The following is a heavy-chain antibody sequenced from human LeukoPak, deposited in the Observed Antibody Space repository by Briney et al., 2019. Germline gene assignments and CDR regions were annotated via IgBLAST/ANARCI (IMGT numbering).Heavy chain of an antibody. CDR2: IYYSGST. J-gene: IGHJ4*02. CDR3: ARVNNSGYWGAFDY. Sequence: PSETLSLTCTVSGGSISSSSYYWGWIRQPPGKGLEWIGSIYYSGSTYYNPSLKSRVTISVDTSKDQFSLKLSSVTAADTVVYYCARVNNSGYWGAFDYWGQGTLVTVSS. CDR1: GGSISSSSYY. D-gene: IGHD3-22*01. V-gene: IGHV4-39*07.